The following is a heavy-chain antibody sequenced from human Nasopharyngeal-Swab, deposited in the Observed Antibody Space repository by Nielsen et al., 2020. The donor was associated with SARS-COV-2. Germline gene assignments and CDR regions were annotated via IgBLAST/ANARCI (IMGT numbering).Heavy chain of an antibody. CDR3: ARGGVPGSFDY. V-gene: IGHV3-74*01. J-gene: IGHJ4*01. Sequence: GESLKISCAASGFALSDYWMHWVRQAPGKGPVWVSRIQNDGRTTTYADAVKGRFTISRDNAENTLYLQMNSLRAEDTAVYYCARGGVPGSFDYWGQGTLVTVSS. D-gene: IGHD6-19*01. CDR1: GFALSDYW. CDR2: IQNDGRTT.